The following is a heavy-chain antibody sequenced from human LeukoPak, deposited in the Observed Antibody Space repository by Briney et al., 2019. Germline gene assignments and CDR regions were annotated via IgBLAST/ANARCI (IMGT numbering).Heavy chain of an antibody. V-gene: IGHV3-66*01. J-gene: IGHJ4*02. CDR3: ARDSYFDY. Sequence: GGSLRLSCAASGFTFSSYAMSWVRQAPGKGLEWVSVIYSGGSTYYADSVKGRFTISRDNSKNTLYLQMNSLRAEDTAVYYCARDSYFDYWGQGTLVTVSS. CDR1: GFTFSSYA. CDR2: IYSGGST.